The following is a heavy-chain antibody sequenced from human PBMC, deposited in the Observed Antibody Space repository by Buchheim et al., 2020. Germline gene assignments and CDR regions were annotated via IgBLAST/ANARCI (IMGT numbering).Heavy chain of an antibody. D-gene: IGHD3-22*01. CDR1: GFTFSSYW. CDR3: ARDRHYYDSSGYYYPDYYYMDV. Sequence: EVQLVESGGGLVQPGGSLRLSCAASGFTFSSYWMSWVRQAPGKGLEWVANIKPDGSNKYYVDSVKVPFIISRDNAKNSLYLQMNSLRAEDTAVYYCARDRHYYDSSGYYYPDYYYMDVWGEGTT. V-gene: IGHV3-7*01. J-gene: IGHJ6*03. CDR2: IKPDGSNK.